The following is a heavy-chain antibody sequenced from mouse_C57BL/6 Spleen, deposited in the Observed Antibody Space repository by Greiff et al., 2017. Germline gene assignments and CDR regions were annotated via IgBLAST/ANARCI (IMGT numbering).Heavy chain of an antibody. Sequence: DVMLVESGGGLVKPGGSLTLSCAASGFTFSDYGMHWVRQAPEKGLEWVAYISSGSSTIYYADTVKGRFTISRDNAKNTLFLQMTSLRSEDTAMYYCARGNSSPFAYWGQGTLVTVSA. V-gene: IGHV5-17*01. D-gene: IGHD1-1*01. CDR3: ARGNSSPFAY. J-gene: IGHJ3*01. CDR1: GFTFSDYG. CDR2: ISSGSSTI.